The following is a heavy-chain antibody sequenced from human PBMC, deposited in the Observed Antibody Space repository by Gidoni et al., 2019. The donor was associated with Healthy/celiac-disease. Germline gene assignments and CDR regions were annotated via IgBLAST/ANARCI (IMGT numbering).Heavy chain of an antibody. CDR1: GYTFTSYG. CDR2: ISAYHCNT. J-gene: IGHJ4*02. V-gene: IGHV1-18*04. D-gene: IGHD3-22*01. Sequence: QVQLEQSGAEVKKPGASVKVSCKDSGYTFTSYGISWVRQAPGQGLEWMGWISAYHCNTNYAQKLQGRVTMTTDTSTSTAYMELSSLRSDDTAVYYCARDRRYYDSSGYKPAFHYLGQGTLVTVSS. CDR3: ARDRRYYDSSGYKPAFHY.